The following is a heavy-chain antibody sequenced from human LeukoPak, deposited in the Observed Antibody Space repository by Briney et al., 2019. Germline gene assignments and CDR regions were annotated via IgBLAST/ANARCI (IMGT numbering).Heavy chain of an antibody. CDR3: ARDKDIVATIRKKTYYYDSSGYPSLGDY. CDR1: GYTFTGYY. V-gene: IGHV1-2*02. J-gene: IGHJ4*02. D-gene: IGHD3-22*01. CDR2: INPNSGGT. Sequence: ASVKVSCKASGYTFTGYYMHWVRQAPGQGLEWMGWINPNSGGTNYAQKFQGRVTMTRDTSISTAYMELSRLKSDDTAVYYGARDKDIVATIRKKTYYYDSSGYPSLGDYWGQGTLVTVSS.